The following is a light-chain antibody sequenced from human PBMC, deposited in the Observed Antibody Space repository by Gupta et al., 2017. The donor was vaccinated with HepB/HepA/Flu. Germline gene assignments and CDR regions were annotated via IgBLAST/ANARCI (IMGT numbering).Light chain of an antibody. Sequence: QSVLTQPPSASGTPGQRVTISCSGSSSNIGSNTVNWYQQLPGTAPNLLIYSNNKRPSGVPARFSGSKSGTSASLAISGLQSEEEADYYCEAWDDSLNGLWVFGGGTKLTVL. V-gene: IGLV1-44*01. CDR3: EAWDDSLNGLWV. J-gene: IGLJ3*02. CDR2: SNN. CDR1: SSNIGSNT.